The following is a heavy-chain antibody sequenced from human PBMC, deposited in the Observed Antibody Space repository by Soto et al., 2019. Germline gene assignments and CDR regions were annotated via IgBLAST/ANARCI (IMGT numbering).Heavy chain of an antibody. Sequence: SETLSLTCAVYGGSFSGYYWSWIRQPPGKGLEWIGEINHSGSTNYNPSLKSRVTIPVDTSKNQFSLKLSSVTAADTAVYYCARVASKWIQLWSFDYWGQGTLVTVSS. CDR1: GGSFSGYY. V-gene: IGHV4-34*01. D-gene: IGHD5-18*01. CDR2: INHSGST. J-gene: IGHJ4*02. CDR3: ARVASKWIQLWSFDY.